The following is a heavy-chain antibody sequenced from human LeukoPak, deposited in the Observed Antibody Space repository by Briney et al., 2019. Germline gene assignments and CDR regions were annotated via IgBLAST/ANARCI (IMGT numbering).Heavy chain of an antibody. J-gene: IGHJ6*02. V-gene: IGHV4-4*07. Sequence: SETLSLTCTVSGGSISTYYWSWIRQPAGKGLEWIGRIYSSGSTNYNPSLKSRVTISVDTSKNQFSLKLSSATAADTAVYYCARDPMGYYYGSGRPYYYGMDVWGQGTTVTVS. CDR3: ARDPMGYYYGSGRPYYYGMDV. CDR2: IYSSGST. D-gene: IGHD3-10*01. CDR1: GGSISTYY.